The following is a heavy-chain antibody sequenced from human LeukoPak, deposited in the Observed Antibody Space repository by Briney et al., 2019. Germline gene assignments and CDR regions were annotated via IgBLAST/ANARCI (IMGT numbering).Heavy chain of an antibody. CDR3: ARGSPDSSSSVDFDY. Sequence: GGSLRLSCAASGFTFSSYVMHWVRQAPGKGLEWVAIISYDGSNEYYADSVKGRFTISRDNAKNTLYLQMSSLRVEDTAVYYCARGSPDSSSSVDFDYWGQGTLVTVSS. J-gene: IGHJ4*02. CDR1: GFTFSSYV. CDR2: ISYDGSNE. V-gene: IGHV3-30*04. D-gene: IGHD6-6*01.